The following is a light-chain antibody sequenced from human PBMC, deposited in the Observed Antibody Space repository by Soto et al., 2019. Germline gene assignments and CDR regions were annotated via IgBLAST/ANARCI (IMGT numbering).Light chain of an antibody. Sequence: DIQMTQSPSTLSASVGDRATITCRASQSITSWLAWYQQKPGKAPKLLIHKASSLESGVPSRFSGSGSGTEFTLTISSLQPDDFATYYCQHYNSYPWTFGQGTKVDIK. J-gene: IGKJ1*01. V-gene: IGKV1-5*03. CDR2: KAS. CDR1: QSITSW. CDR3: QHYNSYPWT.